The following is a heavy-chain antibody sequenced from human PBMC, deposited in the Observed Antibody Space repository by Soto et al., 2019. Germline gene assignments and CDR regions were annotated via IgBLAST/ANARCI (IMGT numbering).Heavy chain of an antibody. Sequence: XRSLRLSCSASGFTFSSYSMHWVRQAPGKGLEYVSAISSNGGSTYYADSVKGRFTISRDNSKNTLYLQMSSLRAEDTAVYYCVKDGFDSSSAFDDWGQGTLVTVSS. D-gene: IGHD6-6*01. CDR1: GFTFSSYS. CDR2: ISSNGGST. CDR3: VKDGFDSSSAFDD. V-gene: IGHV3-64D*06. J-gene: IGHJ4*02.